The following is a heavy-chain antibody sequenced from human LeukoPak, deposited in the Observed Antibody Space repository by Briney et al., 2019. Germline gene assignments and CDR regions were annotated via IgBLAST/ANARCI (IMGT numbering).Heavy chain of an antibody. CDR1: GGSLSSSSYY. CDR3: ARHLTGDGPDY. CDR2: IYYSGST. J-gene: IGHJ4*02. D-gene: IGHD7-27*01. Sequence: SETLSLTCTVSGGSLSSSSYYWGWIRHPPGKGLEWIGSIYYSGSTYYNPSLKSRVTISVDTSKNQFSLKLSSVTAADTAVYYCARHLTGDGPDYWGQGTLVTVSS. V-gene: IGHV4-39*01.